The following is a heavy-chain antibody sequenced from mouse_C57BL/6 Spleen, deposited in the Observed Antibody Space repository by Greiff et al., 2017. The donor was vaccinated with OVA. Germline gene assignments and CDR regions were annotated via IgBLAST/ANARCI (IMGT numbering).Heavy chain of an antibody. V-gene: IGHV5-2*01. CDR3: ARDGGYYAMDY. D-gene: IGHD2-3*01. CDR2: INSDGGST. Sequence: EVQLVESGGGLVQPGASLKLSCEANEYEFPAHDMPWVSQTPEKRLELVGAINSDGGSTNYPETMERRVIITRDNTKKTLYLQMSSLRSDDTALYYCARDGGYYAMDYWGQGTSVTVSS. CDR1: EYEFPAHD. J-gene: IGHJ4*01.